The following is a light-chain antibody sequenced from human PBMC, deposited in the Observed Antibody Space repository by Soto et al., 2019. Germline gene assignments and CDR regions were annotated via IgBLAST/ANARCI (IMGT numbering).Light chain of an antibody. J-gene: IGLJ1*01. CDR1: SSNIGNNA. CDR3: AAWDDSLNGYV. Sequence: QSVLTQPPSVSEAPRHRVTISCSGSSSNIGNNAVNWYQQLPGEAPKLLIYYDDLLPSGVSDRFSGSNSGTSASLAISGLQSGDEADYYCAAWDDSLNGYVFGTGTKHTVL. V-gene: IGLV1-36*01. CDR2: YDD.